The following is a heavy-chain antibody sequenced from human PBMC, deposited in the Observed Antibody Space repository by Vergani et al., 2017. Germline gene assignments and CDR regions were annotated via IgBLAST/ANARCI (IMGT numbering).Heavy chain of an antibody. Sequence: QVQLVQSGAEVKKPGSSVKVSCKASGGTFSSYAISWVRQAPGQGLEWMGRINPILGIANYAQKFQGRVTLTADKSTSTAYMVLSSLRSEDTAVYDCARLRYYGSGSYYNVNLPNYYDYGMDVWGQGTTVTVSS. J-gene: IGHJ6*02. CDR2: INPILGIA. CDR1: GGTFSSYA. CDR3: ARLRYYGSGSYYNVNLPNYYDYGMDV. V-gene: IGHV1-69*04. D-gene: IGHD3-10*01.